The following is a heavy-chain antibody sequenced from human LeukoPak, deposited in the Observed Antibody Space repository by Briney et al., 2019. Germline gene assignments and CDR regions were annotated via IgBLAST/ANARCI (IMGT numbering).Heavy chain of an antibody. J-gene: IGHJ4*02. V-gene: IGHV4-39*01. Sequence: SETLSLTCSVSGDSISSITYHWAWIRQPPGKGLEWIGSIYYSGSTYYNPSLKSRVTISADTSKNQFSLKLSSVTAADTAVYYCARQGMGTYYYDSSGYYYGGFDYWGQGTLVTVSS. CDR2: IYYSGST. CDR3: ARQGMGTYYYDSSGYYYGGFDY. CDR1: GDSISSITYH. D-gene: IGHD3-22*01.